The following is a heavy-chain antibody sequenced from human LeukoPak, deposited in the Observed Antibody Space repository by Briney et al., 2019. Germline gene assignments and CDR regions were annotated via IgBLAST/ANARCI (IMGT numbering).Heavy chain of an antibody. Sequence: GGSLRLSCAAYGFTFSSYAMHWVRQAPGKGLEWVAVISYDGSNKYYADSVKGRFTISRDNSKNTLYLQMNSLRAEDTAVYYCARDLRHGDWYYFDYWGQGTLVTVSS. J-gene: IGHJ4*02. CDR2: ISYDGSNK. CDR1: GFTFSSYA. CDR3: ARDLRHGDWYYFDY. D-gene: IGHD4-17*01. V-gene: IGHV3-30*04.